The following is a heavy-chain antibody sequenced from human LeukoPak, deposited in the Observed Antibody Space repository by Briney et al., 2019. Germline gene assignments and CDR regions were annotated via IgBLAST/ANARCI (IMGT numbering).Heavy chain of an antibody. Sequence: PSETLSLTCTVSGGSISSGSYYWSWIRQPPGKGLEWIGYIYYSGSTNYNPSLKSRVTISVDTSKNQFSLKLSSVTAADTAVYYCARGSVGRRWFDHWGQGTLVTVSS. CDR3: ARGSVGRRWFDH. D-gene: IGHD4-23*01. CDR2: IYYSGST. V-gene: IGHV4-61*01. CDR1: GGSISSGSYY. J-gene: IGHJ5*02.